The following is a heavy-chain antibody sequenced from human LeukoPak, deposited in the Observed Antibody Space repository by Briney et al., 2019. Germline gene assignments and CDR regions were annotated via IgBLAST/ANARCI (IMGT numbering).Heavy chain of an antibody. D-gene: IGHD3-10*01. CDR1: GASVSSGSFY. Sequence: PSETLSLTCTVSGASVSSGSFYWNWLRQSPGKGLDWIGYIYYTGTTNYNPSLKSRVTISVDPSKNQFSLKLSSVTAADTAVYYCTRGLYGSGSYGYGYWGQGTLVTVS. J-gene: IGHJ4*02. CDR3: TRGLYGSGSYGYGY. CDR2: IYYTGTT. V-gene: IGHV4-61*01.